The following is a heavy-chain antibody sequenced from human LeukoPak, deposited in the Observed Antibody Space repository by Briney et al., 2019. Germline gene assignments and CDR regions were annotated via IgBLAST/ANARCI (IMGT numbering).Heavy chain of an antibody. CDR3: ARWEIRGTAHQLDY. Sequence: GGSLRLSCAASGFTLSSHWMTWVRQAPGKGLEWVANIDQDGSAKYYVDSVKGRFTISRDNAKNSMYLQMNSLRAEDTAVYYCARWEIRGTAHQLDYWGQGTLVTVSS. CDR1: GFTLSSHW. J-gene: IGHJ4*02. CDR2: IDQDGSAK. D-gene: IGHD1-26*01. V-gene: IGHV3-7*01.